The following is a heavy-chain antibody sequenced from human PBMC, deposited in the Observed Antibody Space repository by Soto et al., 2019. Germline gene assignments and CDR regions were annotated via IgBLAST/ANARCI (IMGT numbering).Heavy chain of an antibody. CDR2: ISAYNGNT. V-gene: IGHV1-18*01. J-gene: IGHJ4*02. CDR1: GYAFTSYG. D-gene: IGHD3-22*01. CDR3: ARDRASGYYGVDDY. Sequence: QVQLVQSGAEVKKPGASVKVSCKASGYAFTSYGISWVRQAPGQGLEWMGWISAYNGNTNYAQKLQGRVTMTTDTSGRTAHMDLRSLRSDDTAVYYCARDRASGYYGVDDYWGQGTLFTVCS.